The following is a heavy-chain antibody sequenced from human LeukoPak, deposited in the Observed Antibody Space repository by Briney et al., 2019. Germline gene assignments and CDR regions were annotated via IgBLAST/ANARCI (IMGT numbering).Heavy chain of an antibody. CDR3: ARGGSKQWLVDDS. Sequence: SETLSLTCTVSGASVSGYYRSWIRQPPGKGLEWIGYIHYSGSTNYNPSLKSRVTISVDTSKNQFSLKLSSVTAADTAIYYCARGGSKQWLVDDSWGQGALVTVSS. CDR2: IHYSGST. J-gene: IGHJ4*02. CDR1: GASVSGYY. V-gene: IGHV4-59*02. D-gene: IGHD6-19*01.